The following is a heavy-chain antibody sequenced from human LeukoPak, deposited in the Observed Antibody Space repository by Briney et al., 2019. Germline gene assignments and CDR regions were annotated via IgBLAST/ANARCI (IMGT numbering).Heavy chain of an antibody. CDR3: ARDRGVYSSSWRYRELDY. D-gene: IGHD6-13*01. J-gene: IGHJ4*02. V-gene: IGHV1-69*04. CDR1: GGTFSSYA. CDR2: IIPILGIA. Sequence: EASVKVSCKASGGTFSSYAIRWVRQAPGQGLEWMGRIIPILGIANYAQKFQGRVTITADKSTSTAYTELSSLRSEDTAVYYCARDRGVYSSSWRYRELDYWGQGTLVTVSS.